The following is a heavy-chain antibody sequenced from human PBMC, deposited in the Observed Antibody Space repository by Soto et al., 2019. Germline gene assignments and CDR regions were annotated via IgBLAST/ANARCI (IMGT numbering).Heavy chain of an antibody. V-gene: IGHV4-31*03. CDR2: ISHSGST. CDR3: AREYTYGSNFFDC. D-gene: IGHD5-18*01. CDR1: GGSISSAAYY. J-gene: IGHJ4*02. Sequence: QVQLQESGPGLVKPSQTLSLTCTVSGGSISSAAYYWSWIRQHPGKGLEWIGYISHSGSTYYTPSLKRRVIISADTSKNQFSLNLTSVTAADTAVYYFAREYTYGSNFFDCWGQGALVTVSS.